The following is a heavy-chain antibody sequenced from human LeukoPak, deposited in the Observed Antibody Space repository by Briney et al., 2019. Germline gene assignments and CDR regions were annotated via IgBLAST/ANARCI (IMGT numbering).Heavy chain of an antibody. CDR1: GFPFSSYA. CDR2: ISGSGAST. D-gene: IGHD2-2*02. CDR3: AKSRSSSSTSCYNY. V-gene: IGHV3-23*01. Sequence: GGSLRLSCAASGFPFSSYAMNWVHQAPGKGLEWVSAISGSGASTYYADSVKDRFTLSRDDSKNTLYLQMNSLRAEDTAVYYCAKSRSSSSTSCYNYWGQGTLVTVSS. J-gene: IGHJ4*02.